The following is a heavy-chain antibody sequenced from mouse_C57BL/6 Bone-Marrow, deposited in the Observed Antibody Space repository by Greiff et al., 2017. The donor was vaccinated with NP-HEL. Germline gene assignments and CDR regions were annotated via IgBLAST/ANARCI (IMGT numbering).Heavy chain of an antibody. CDR1: GYTFTSYW. J-gene: IGHJ2*01. CDR2: IYPSDSET. V-gene: IGHV1-61*01. D-gene: IGHD2-12*01. Sequence: QVQLQQPGAELVRPGSSVKLSCKASGYTFTSYWMDWVKQRPGQGLEWIGNIYPSDSETHYNQKFKDKATLTVDKSSSTAYMQLSSLTSEDSAVYYCARYCYCDPFDYWGQGTTLTVSS. CDR3: ARYCYCDPFDY.